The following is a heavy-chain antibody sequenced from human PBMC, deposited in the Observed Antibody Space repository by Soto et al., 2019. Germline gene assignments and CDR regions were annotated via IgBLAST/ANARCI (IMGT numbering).Heavy chain of an antibody. CDR1: GNSISDYY. J-gene: IGHJ3*01. CDR2: IFHNGNT. CDR3: ARDVGGTVTLEAAFDF. D-gene: IGHD4-17*01. Sequence: QVQLLASGPGLVKPSETLSLTCTVSGNSISDYYWSWIRQPPGKGLEWIGYIFHNGNTNYNPSLKRRVTMSVDSSKNQFSLRLSSVTAADTALYYCARDVGGTVTLEAAFDFGGQGTMVTDS. V-gene: IGHV4-59*01.